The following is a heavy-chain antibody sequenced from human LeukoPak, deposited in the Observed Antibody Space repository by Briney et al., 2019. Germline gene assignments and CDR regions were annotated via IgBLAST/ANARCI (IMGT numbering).Heavy chain of an antibody. CDR2: INHSGST. J-gene: IGHJ4*02. Sequence: SETLSLTCAVYGGSLSGYYWSWIRQPPGKGLEWIGEINHSGSTNYNPSLKSRVTISVDTSKNQFSLKLSSVTAADTAVYYCASHSSGWDGGDYWGQGTLVTVSS. CDR3: ASHSSGWDGGDY. D-gene: IGHD6-19*01. V-gene: IGHV4-34*01. CDR1: GGSLSGYY.